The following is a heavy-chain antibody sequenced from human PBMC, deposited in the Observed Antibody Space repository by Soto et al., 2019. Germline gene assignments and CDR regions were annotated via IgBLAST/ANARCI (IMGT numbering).Heavy chain of an antibody. V-gene: IGHV4-59*08. CDR3: ARRCGSTFDY. CDR1: GGSISSYY. CDR2: IYYSGST. J-gene: IGHJ4*02. Sequence: QVQLQESGPGLVKPSETLSLTCTVSGGSISSYYWSWIRQPPGKGLEWIGYIYYSGSTNYNPSLXSXAXIXXDTSKNQVSLKLSSVTAADTAVYYCARRCGSTFDYWGQGTLVTVSS. D-gene: IGHD2-15*01.